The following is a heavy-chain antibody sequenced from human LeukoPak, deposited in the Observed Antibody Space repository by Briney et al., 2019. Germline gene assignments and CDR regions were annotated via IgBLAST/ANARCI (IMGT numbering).Heavy chain of an antibody. V-gene: IGHV3-49*04. Sequence: PGRSLRLSCTASGFTFGDYAMSWVRQAPGKGLEWVGFIRSKAYGGTTEYAASVKGRFTISRDDSKSIAYLQMNSLKTEDTAVYYCTRGSVVVPAARWWWVNAGAHGNWFDPWGQGTLVTVSS. D-gene: IGHD2-2*01. CDR3: TRGSVVVPAARWWWVNAGAHGNWFDP. CDR2: IRSKAYGGTT. CDR1: GFTFGDYA. J-gene: IGHJ5*02.